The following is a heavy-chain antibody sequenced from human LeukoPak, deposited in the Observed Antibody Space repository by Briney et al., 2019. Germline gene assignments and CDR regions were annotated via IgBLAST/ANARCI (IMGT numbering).Heavy chain of an antibody. CDR1: GGTFNSYA. Sequence: GASVKVSCKPSGGTFNSYAISWVRQAPGQGLEWRGVIIPIFDISNHAQKFQGRISITADRFTTTAYLELSSLRSEDTAVYYCARELVAASSPHKHGAFNIWRQGTMVTVSS. V-gene: IGHV1-69*10. CDR2: IIPIFDIS. CDR3: ARELVAASSPHKHGAFNI. J-gene: IGHJ3*02. D-gene: IGHD2-2*01.